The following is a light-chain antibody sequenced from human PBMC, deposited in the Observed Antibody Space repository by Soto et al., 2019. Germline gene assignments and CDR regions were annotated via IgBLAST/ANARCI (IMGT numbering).Light chain of an antibody. CDR2: ENN. CDR1: SSNIGAGYE. J-gene: IGLJ1*01. CDR3: QSYDSSLSGYV. V-gene: IGLV1-40*01. Sequence: QSVLTQPPSVSEVPGQRVTISCTGSSSNIGAGYEAHWYQQVPGTAPKLLIYENNYRPSGVPDRFSGSKSGTSASLAITGLQAEDEAEYYCQSYDSSLSGYVFGTGTKLTVL.